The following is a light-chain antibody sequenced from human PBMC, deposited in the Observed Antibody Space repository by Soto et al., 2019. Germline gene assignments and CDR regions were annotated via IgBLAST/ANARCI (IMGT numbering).Light chain of an antibody. CDR3: QHYYSYSYT. CDR2: AAS. Sequence: AIRITQSPSSFSASTGDRVTITCRASQGISSYLAWYQQKPGKAPKLLIYAASTLQSGVPSRFSGSGSGTDFTLTISCLQSEDFAYYYCQHYYSYSYTFGQGTKLEIK. CDR1: QGISSY. J-gene: IGKJ2*01. V-gene: IGKV1-8*01.